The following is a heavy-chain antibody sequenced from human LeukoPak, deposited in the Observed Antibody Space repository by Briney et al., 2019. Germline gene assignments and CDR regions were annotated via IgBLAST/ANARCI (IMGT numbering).Heavy chain of an antibody. CDR3: ARARPGIAVAGRGYYSDY. V-gene: IGHV1-8*01. D-gene: IGHD6-19*01. CDR2: MNPNSGNT. CDR1: GYTFTSYD. J-gene: IGHJ4*02. Sequence: ASVKVSRKASGYTFTSYDINWVRQATGQGLEWMGWMNPNSGNTGYAQKFQGRVTMTRNTSISTAYMELSSLRSEDTAVYYCARARPGIAVAGRGYYSDYWGQGTLVTVSS.